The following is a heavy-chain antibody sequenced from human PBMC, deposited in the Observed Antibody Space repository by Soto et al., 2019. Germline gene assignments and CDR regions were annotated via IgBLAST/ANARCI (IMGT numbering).Heavy chain of an antibody. Sequence: QITLKESGPALVKPTQTLTLTCSFSGFSLTTTGIGVGWIRQPPGKAPEWVALVYWDDDKRYNPSLRSRLTITMDTSKNLVVVTLTDMDPVDTGTYYCARRGTSSAAAGWFDPWGQGILVTVSS. V-gene: IGHV2-5*02. CDR2: VYWDDDK. J-gene: IGHJ5*02. CDR3: ARRGTSSAAAGWFDP. CDR1: GFSLTTTGIG. D-gene: IGHD3-16*01.